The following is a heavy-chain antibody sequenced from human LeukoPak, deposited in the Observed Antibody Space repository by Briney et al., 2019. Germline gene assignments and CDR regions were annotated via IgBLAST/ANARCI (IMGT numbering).Heavy chain of an antibody. V-gene: IGHV4-61*02. CDR2: VYTSGST. J-gene: IGHJ4*02. Sequence: PSQTLSLTCTVSGGSISSGSYYWNWIRQPAGKGLEWIGRVYTSGSTSYNPSLKSRVTMSVDTSKNQFSLKLSSVTAADTAVYYCAVGSMATTSSFDYWGQGTLVTVSS. CDR3: AVGSMATTSSFDY. CDR1: GGSISSGSYY. D-gene: IGHD5-24*01.